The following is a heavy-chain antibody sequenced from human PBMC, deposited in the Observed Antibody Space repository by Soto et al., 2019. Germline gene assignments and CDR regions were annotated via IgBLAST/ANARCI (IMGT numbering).Heavy chain of an antibody. CDR2: ISGSGDST. D-gene: IGHD2-8*01. CDR1: GLTFSSYA. V-gene: IGHV3-23*01. Sequence: EVQLLESGGGLVQPGGSLRLSCVASGLTFSSYAMSWVRQAPGKGLEWVSAISGSGDSTYYADSVKGRFTISRDNSKNTLNLKMNGLRAEDTAVYYCAKAYCINDCNGGNFDYWGQGTLVTVSS. CDR3: AKAYCINDCNGGNFDY. J-gene: IGHJ4*02.